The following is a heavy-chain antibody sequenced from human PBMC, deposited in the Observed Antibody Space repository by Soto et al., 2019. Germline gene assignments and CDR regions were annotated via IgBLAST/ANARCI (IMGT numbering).Heavy chain of an antibody. D-gene: IGHD6-13*01. CDR1: GFTFSSYG. V-gene: IGHV3-30*18. Sequence: HPGGSLRLSCAASGFTFSSYGMHWVRQAPGKGLEWVAVISYDGSNKYYADSVKGRFTISRDNSKNTLYLQMTSLRADYMAVYYCAKDLIAAAGAFDIWGQGTMVTVSS. J-gene: IGHJ3*02. CDR3: AKDLIAAAGAFDI. CDR2: ISYDGSNK.